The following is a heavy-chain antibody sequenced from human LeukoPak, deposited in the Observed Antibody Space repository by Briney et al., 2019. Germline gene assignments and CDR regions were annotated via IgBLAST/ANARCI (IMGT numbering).Heavy chain of an antibody. J-gene: IGHJ4*02. Sequence: GGSLRLSCAASGFTFSSYWMSWVRQAPGKGLEWVANIKQDGSEKYYVDSVKGRFTISRDNAKNSLYLQMNSLRAEDTAVYYCASFSSGWSSNYFDYWGQGTLVTVSS. CDR3: ASFSSGWSSNYFDY. CDR1: GFTFSSYW. V-gene: IGHV3-7*01. CDR2: IKQDGSEK. D-gene: IGHD6-19*01.